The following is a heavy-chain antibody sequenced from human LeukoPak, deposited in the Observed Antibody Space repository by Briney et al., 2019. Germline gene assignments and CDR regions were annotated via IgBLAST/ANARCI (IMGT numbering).Heavy chain of an antibody. CDR1: GYTFTKYG. CDR3: ARDYLYDPLNWFDS. V-gene: IGHV1-18*01. Sequence: ASVKVSCKASGYTFTKYGINWVRQAPGQGLEWMGWISPYNSKTIYAENLQGRLSMTTDTSTSTAYMEMRSLRSDDTAVYYCARDYLYDPLNWFDSWGQGTLLTVSS. J-gene: IGHJ5*01. CDR2: ISPYNSKT. D-gene: IGHD3-3*01.